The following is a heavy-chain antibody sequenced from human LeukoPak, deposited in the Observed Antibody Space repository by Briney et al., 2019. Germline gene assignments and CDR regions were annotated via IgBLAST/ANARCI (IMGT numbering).Heavy chain of an antibody. CDR2: IYYSGST. J-gene: IGHJ5*02. CDR3: ARAAPHYDFWSGNWFDP. D-gene: IGHD3-3*01. CDR1: GGSISSYY. Sequence: SETLSLTCTASGGSISSYYWSWIRQPPGKGLEWIGYIYYSGSTNYNPSLKSRVTISVDTSKNQFSLKLSSVTAADTAVYYCARAAPHYDFWSGNWFDPWGQGTLVTVSS. V-gene: IGHV4-59*01.